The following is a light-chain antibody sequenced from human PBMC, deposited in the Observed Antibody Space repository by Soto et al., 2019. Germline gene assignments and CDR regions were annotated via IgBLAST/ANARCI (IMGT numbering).Light chain of an antibody. V-gene: IGKV3-20*01. Sequence: EIVLTQSPGTLSLSPGERATLSCRASQSVRNNEFTWYQQKPGQAPRVLIYGASSRATGVPDRFSGSGSGTDFTLTITRLEPEDFAVYYGQKYGNSPRTFGQGTKVEIK. CDR1: QSVRNNE. J-gene: IGKJ1*01. CDR3: QKYGNSPRT. CDR2: GAS.